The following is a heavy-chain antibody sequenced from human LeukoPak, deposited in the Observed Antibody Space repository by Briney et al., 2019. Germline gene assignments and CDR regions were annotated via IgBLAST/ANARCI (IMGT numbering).Heavy chain of an antibody. V-gene: IGHV3-48*03. CDR2: ISSSGRNI. J-gene: IGHJ4*02. D-gene: IGHD7-27*01. CDR1: GVTISTYE. CDR3: ARGDTGDQGYFDY. Sequence: PGGSLRLSCGASGVTISTYEMNWVRQAPGKGLEWVSYISSSGRNIYYADSVRGRFTISRDNAKNSLYLQMNSLRAEDTAVYYCARGDTGDQGYFDYGGQGTLVTVSS.